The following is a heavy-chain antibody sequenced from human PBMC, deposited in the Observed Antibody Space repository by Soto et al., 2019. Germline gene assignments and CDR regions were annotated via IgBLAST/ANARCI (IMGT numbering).Heavy chain of an antibody. Sequence: QVQLQESGPGLVKPSETLSLTCTVSGGSISLERFYWTWIRQPPGKGLEWIGYVSHTGATNYNPSLQSPVNISVDTSRIHFSLNQRSLNAADTAAYFCVREFSSAHINSYDFWGQGTLVSVSA. CDR3: VREFSSAHINSYDF. CDR1: GGSISLERFY. V-gene: IGHV4-61*03. J-gene: IGHJ4*02. CDR2: VSHTGAT.